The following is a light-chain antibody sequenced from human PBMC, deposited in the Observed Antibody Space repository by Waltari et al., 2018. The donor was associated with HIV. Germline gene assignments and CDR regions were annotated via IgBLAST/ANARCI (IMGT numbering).Light chain of an antibody. J-gene: IGKJ4*01. CDR2: DAS. Sequence: EIVLTPSPATLSLSPGDSATLSCRASLSIVTYLAWYQQKLGQAPRLLIYDASKRTTAIPSRFSGSGSGTDFTLTINSLEPEDFAVYYCQHRSSWPLTFGGGTRVEIK. V-gene: IGKV3-11*01. CDR3: QHRSSWPLT. CDR1: LSIVTY.